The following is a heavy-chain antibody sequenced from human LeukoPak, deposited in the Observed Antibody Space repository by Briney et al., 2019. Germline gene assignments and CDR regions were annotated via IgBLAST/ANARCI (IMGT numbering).Heavy chain of an antibody. V-gene: IGHV3-13*04. CDR3: VVSGYYDSSGYEALAFDI. CDR2: IGTAGDT. Sequence: PGGSLRLSCAASGFTFSSYDTHWVRQATGKGLEWVSAIGTAGDTYYPGSVKGRFTISRENAKNSLYLQMNSLRAGDTAVYYCVVSGYYDSSGYEALAFDIWGQGTMVTVSS. D-gene: IGHD3-22*01. CDR1: GFTFSSYD. J-gene: IGHJ3*02.